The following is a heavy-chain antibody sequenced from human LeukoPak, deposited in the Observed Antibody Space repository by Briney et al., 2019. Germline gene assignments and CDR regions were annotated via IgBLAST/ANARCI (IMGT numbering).Heavy chain of an antibody. D-gene: IGHD3-9*01. CDR1: GFTFSSYD. CDR3: ARGHMLTGYYNFAWFDP. V-gene: IGHV3-13*01. Sequence: PGGSLRLSCAPSGFTFSSYDMHWVRQPPGKGLEWVSAIGTAGDTYYSHSVKGRFTISRENAKNSLYLHMNSLSAGDTAVYFCARGHMLTGYYNFAWFDPWGQGTLVTVSS. CDR2: IGTAGDT. J-gene: IGHJ5*02.